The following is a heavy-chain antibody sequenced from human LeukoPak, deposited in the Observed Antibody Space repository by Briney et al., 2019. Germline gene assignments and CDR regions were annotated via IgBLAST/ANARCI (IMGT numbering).Heavy chain of an antibody. V-gene: IGHV5-51*01. CDR1: GYSFTSYW. Sequence: GESLKIPCKGSGYSFTSYWIGWVRQMPGKGLEWMGIIYPGDSDTRYSPSFQGQVTISADKSISTAYLQWSGLKASDTAMYYCATSSYSSSSPGWFDPWGQGTLVTVSS. D-gene: IGHD6-6*01. CDR3: ATSSYSSSSPGWFDP. CDR2: IYPGDSDT. J-gene: IGHJ5*02.